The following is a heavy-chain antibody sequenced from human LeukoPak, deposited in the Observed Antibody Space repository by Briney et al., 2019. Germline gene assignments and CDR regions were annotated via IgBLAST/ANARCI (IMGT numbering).Heavy chain of an antibody. J-gene: IGHJ3*01. V-gene: IGHV3-9*01. CDR2: ITWNSLSV. D-gene: IGHD1-26*01. CDR3: AKAVGVASLIVDALDL. Sequence: PGGSLRLSCEVSGFTFNDYAMHWVRQVPGKGLEWVSGITWNSLSVLYVDSVKGRFTVSRDNAKNSLYLQMTSLRAEDTALYYCAKAVGVASLIVDALDLWGQGTMVTVSS. CDR1: GFTFNDYA.